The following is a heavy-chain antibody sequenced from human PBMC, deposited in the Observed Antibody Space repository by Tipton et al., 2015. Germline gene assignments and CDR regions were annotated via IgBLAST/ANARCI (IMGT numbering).Heavy chain of an antibody. Sequence: GLVKPSHTLSLTCAISGDGVSSNSAAWNWIRQSPSRGLEWLGNTYYRSKWYSDYAVSVKSRITINSDTSKNQFSQKLTSVTAADTAVDYCARDGLYGDIYLHNWGQGTLVAVSS. CDR1: GDGVSSNSAA. CDR2: TYYRSKWYS. J-gene: IGHJ4*02. CDR3: ARDGLYGDIYLHN. V-gene: IGHV6-1*01. D-gene: IGHD4-17*01.